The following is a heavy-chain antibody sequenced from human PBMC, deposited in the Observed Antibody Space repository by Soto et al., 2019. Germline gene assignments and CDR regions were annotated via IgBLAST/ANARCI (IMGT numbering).Heavy chain of an antibody. D-gene: IGHD6-6*01. J-gene: IGHJ5*02. CDR2: INHSGST. V-gene: IGHV4-34*01. Sequence: SETLSLTCAVYGGSFSGYYWSWIRQPPGKGLEWIGEINHSGSTNYNPSLKSRVTISVDTSKNQFSLKLSSVTAADTAVYYCARGNKTVSSSSSWFDPWGQGTLVTVSS. CDR1: GGSFSGYY. CDR3: ARGNKTVSSSSSWFDP.